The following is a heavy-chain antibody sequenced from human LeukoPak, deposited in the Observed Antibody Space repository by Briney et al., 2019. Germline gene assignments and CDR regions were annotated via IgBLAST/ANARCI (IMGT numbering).Heavy chain of an antibody. J-gene: IGHJ4*02. CDR1: GGSISSGGYS. CDR2: INHSGST. D-gene: IGHD2-2*01. V-gene: IGHV4-30-2*01. CDR3: ARGQQKGYCSSTSCRWGDY. Sequence: SETLSLTCAVSGGSISSGGYSWSWIRQPPGKGLEWIGEINHSGSTNYNPSLKSRVTISVDTSKNQFSLKLSSVTAADTAVYYCARGQQKGYCSSTSCRWGDYWGQGTLVTVSS.